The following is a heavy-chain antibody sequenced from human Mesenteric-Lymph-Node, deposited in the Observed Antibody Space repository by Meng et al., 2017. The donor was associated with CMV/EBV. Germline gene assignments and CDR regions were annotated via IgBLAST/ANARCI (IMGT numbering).Heavy chain of an antibody. V-gene: IGHV4-39*01. D-gene: IGHD3-22*01. CDR2: VHHSGTT. Sequence: QWHLKESGPGLVKPSETRSLSCIVSGDSISNSTYYWTWIRQPPGKGLEWIGSVHHSGTTYYNPSLKGRLTISVDTSANLFSLRLTTVTAADTATYYCARRGNYDSDYSEYWGQGTLVTVSS. J-gene: IGHJ4*02. CDR3: ARRGNYDSDYSEY. CDR1: GDSISNSTYY.